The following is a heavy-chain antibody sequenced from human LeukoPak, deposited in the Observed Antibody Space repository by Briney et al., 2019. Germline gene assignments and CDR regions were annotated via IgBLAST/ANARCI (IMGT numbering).Heavy chain of an antibody. CDR2: ISSNGGST. CDR1: GFTFSSYA. Sequence: GGSLRLSCAASGFTFSSYAMHWVRQAPGKGLEYVSAISSNGGSTYYANSVKGRFTISRDNSKNTLYLQMGSLRAGDMAVYYCARVGLFDAFDIWGQGTMVTVSS. J-gene: IGHJ3*02. V-gene: IGHV3-64*01. D-gene: IGHD3-16*01. CDR3: ARVGLFDAFDI.